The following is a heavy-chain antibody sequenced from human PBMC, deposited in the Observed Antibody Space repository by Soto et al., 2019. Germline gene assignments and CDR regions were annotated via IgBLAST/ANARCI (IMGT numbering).Heavy chain of an antibody. V-gene: IGHV4-4*07. Sequence: QVQLQVSGPGLVKPSETLSLTCTVSGGSISSYYWSWIRQPAGKGLEWIGRIYTSGSTNYNPSLKSRVTISVDTSKNQFSLQLSSVTAADTAVYYCPRQPSLPLEWGKGWFDPWGQGTLVTVSS. CDR3: PRQPSLPLEWGKGWFDP. J-gene: IGHJ5*02. D-gene: IGHD3-3*01. CDR1: GGSISSYY. CDR2: IYTSGST.